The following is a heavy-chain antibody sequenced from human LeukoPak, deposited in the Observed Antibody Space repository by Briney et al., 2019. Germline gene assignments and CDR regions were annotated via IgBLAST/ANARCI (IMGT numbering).Heavy chain of an antibody. D-gene: IGHD3-10*01. CDR2: IRQDGSDI. J-gene: IGHJ3*02. Sequence: GGSLRLSCAASGFTFSSYWVSWVRQAPGKGLEWVANIRQDGSDIYYVDSVKGRFTISRDNAENSLYLQMNSLRAEDTAVYHCARGRGDPFDIWGQGTMVTVSS. V-gene: IGHV3-7*01. CDR3: ARGRGDPFDI. CDR1: GFTFSSYW.